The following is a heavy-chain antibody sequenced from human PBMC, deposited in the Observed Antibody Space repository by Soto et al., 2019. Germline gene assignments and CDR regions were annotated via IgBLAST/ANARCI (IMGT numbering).Heavy chain of an antibody. CDR1: GITCGSRA. Sequence: RWSLRLSCVASGITCGSRAMSWFRQAPGEGLEWVSTITDSGGDAKYADSVRGRFTISRDNSKNTLYLQMSSLRAEDSAVYYCARGLTDSYPGGRIFDFWGRGTLVTVSS. CDR2: ITDSGGDA. V-gene: IGHV3-23*01. J-gene: IGHJ4*02. D-gene: IGHD2-15*01. CDR3: ARGLTDSYPGGRIFDF.